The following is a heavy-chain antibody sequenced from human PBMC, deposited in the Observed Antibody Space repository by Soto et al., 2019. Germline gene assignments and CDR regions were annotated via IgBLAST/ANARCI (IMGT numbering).Heavy chain of an antibody. CDR3: AAYSGVGATVGGAFDI. V-gene: IGHV1-58*01. J-gene: IGHJ3*02. CDR2: IVVGSGNT. D-gene: IGHD1-26*01. Sequence: SVKVSCKASGFTFTSSAVQWVRQARGQRLEWIGWIVVGSGNTNYAQKFQERVTITRDMSTSTAYMELSSLRSEDTAVYYCAAYSGVGATVGGAFDICGQGTMVTVSS. CDR1: GFTFTSSA.